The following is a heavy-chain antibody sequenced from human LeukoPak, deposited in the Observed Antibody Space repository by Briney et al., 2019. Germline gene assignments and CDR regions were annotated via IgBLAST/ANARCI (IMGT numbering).Heavy chain of an antibody. J-gene: IGHJ4*02. CDR2: ISINGDKT. D-gene: IGHD3-16*01. Sequence: GGSLRLSCSASGFTFSGHFMHWVRQAPGKGLEYVSSISINGDKTYYAESVKGRFTISRDNSKNTLYLQLSSLRVEDTAVYYCIKDRIGAWSFDHWGQGTLLTVSS. CDR1: GFTFSGHF. V-gene: IGHV3-64D*06. CDR3: IKDRIGAWSFDH.